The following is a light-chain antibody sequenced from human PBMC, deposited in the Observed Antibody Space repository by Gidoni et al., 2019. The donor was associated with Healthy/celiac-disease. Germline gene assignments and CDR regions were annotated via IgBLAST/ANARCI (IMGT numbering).Light chain of an antibody. J-gene: IGKJ5*01. CDR2: AAS. CDR1: QRISSY. CDR3: QQLNSYPIT. V-gene: IGKV1-9*01. Sequence: DIQLTQSPSFLSASVGDRVTITCRASQRISSYLAWYQQKPGKAPKLLIYAASTLQSGVPSRFSGSGSGTEFTLTISSLQPEDFATYYCQQLNSYPITFGQXTRLEIK.